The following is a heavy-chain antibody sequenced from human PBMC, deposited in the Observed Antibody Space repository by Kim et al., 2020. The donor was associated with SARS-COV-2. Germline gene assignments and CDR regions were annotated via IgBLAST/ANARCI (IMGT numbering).Heavy chain of an antibody. CDR2: IYKGGTT. J-gene: IGHJ5*02. V-gene: IGHV4-30-4*01. D-gene: IGHD3-3*01. CDR3: ARGGTFDLWGDYRRNWFDP. Sequence: SETLSLTCTLSGYPITIGDYYWTWIRQLPTKGLEWIGSIYKGGTTYYNPSLNSRVAISLDTSNNQFSLKLTSVTVADTAVYYCARGGTFDLWGDYRRNWFDPWGQGTLVTVSS. CDR1: GYPITIGDYY.